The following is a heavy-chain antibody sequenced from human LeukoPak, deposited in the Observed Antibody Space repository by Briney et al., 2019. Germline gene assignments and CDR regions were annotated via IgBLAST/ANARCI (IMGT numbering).Heavy chain of an antibody. Sequence: GASVKVSCTASGYTFTSYGISWVRQAPGQGLEWMGWISAYNGNTNYAQKLQGRVTMTTDTSTSTAYMELRSLRSDDTAVYYCARDLLDSVSYYYYGMDVWGQGTTATVSS. CDR2: ISAYNGNT. V-gene: IGHV1-18*01. D-gene: IGHD3-9*01. J-gene: IGHJ6*02. CDR1: GYTFTSYG. CDR3: ARDLLDSVSYYYYGMDV.